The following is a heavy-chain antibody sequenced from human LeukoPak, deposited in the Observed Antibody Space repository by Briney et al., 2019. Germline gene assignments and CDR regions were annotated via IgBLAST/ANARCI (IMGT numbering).Heavy chain of an antibody. V-gene: IGHV3-72*01. D-gene: IGHD2-21*01. CDR2: ITNKANSYTT. J-gene: IGHJ4*02. CDR1: GFTFSDHH. CDR3: TRAIAD. Sequence: PGESLTLSCAASGFTFSDHHMDWVRQAPGKGLEWVGRITNKANSYTTEYAAFVKGRFTLSRNDSKNSLYLQMNSLKVEDTAVYYCTRAIADWGQGTLVTVSS.